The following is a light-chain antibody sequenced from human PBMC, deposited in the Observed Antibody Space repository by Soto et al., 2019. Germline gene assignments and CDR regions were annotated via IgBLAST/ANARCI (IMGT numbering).Light chain of an antibody. CDR2: AAS. J-gene: IGKJ4*01. V-gene: IGKV3-20*01. CDR3: QQYGSSPPRLT. CDR1: QSVSSTY. Sequence: IVLTQSPGTLSLSPGERATLSCRASQSVSSTYLAWYQQKPGQAPRLLIYAASSRATGIPDRFSGSGSGADFTLTISRLEPEDFAVYYCQQYGSSPPRLTFGGGTKVDIK.